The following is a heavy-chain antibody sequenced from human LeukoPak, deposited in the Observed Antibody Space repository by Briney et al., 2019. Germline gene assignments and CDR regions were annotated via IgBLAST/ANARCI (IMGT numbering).Heavy chain of an antibody. CDR2: IYIGGST. V-gene: IGHV3-66*01. CDR3: ARDFWRYYFDY. D-gene: IGHD3-3*01. CDR1: GFTVSSNY. Sequence: GGSLRLSCAASGFTVSSNYMSWVRQAPGKGLEWVSVIYIGGSTYYADSVKGRFTISRENSKNTLYLQMNSLRTEDTAVYYCARDFWRYYFDYWGQGTLVTVSS. J-gene: IGHJ4*02.